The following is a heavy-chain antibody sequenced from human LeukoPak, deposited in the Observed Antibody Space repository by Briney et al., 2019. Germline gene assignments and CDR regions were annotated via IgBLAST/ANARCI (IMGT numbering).Heavy chain of an antibody. V-gene: IGHV1-69*05. CDR3: AMTTGGDFWSGYNFDY. CDR2: IIPIFGTA. D-gene: IGHD3-3*01. Sequence: SVTVSFKSAGGTFSIYAISWVRQAPGQGLEWMGGIIPIFGTANYAQKFQGRVTITTDESTSTAYMELSSLRSEDTAVYYCAMTTGGDFWSGYNFDYWGQGTLVTVSS. CDR1: GGTFSIYA. J-gene: IGHJ4*02.